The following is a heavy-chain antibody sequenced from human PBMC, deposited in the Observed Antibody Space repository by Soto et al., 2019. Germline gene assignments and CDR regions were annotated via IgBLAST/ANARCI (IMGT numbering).Heavy chain of an antibody. Sequence: ASVKVSCKASGYTFTGYYLHWVRQAPGQGLEWMGWINPKNGGTKYGQKFQGRVTMTRDTSISTAYMELSRLKSDDTAVYYCAKEGVFAAPPPCNWFDPWGQGVLVTVSS. CDR3: AKEGVFAAPPPCNWFDP. D-gene: IGHD2-15*01. V-gene: IGHV1-2*02. J-gene: IGHJ5*02. CDR2: INPKNGGT. CDR1: GYTFTGYY.